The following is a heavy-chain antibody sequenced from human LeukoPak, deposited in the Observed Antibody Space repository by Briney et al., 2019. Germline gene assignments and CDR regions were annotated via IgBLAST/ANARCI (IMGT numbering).Heavy chain of an antibody. CDR1: GGSFSGYY. V-gene: IGHV4-34*01. J-gene: IGHJ6*02. D-gene: IGHD2-2*01. Sequence: PSETLSLTCAVYGGSFSGYYWSWIRQPPGKGLEWIGEINHSGSTNYNPSLKSRVTISVDMSKNQFSLKLSSVTAADTAVYYCARGPPAKPGTGYYYGMDVWGQGTTVTVSS. CDR2: INHSGST. CDR3: ARGPPAKPGTGYYYGMDV.